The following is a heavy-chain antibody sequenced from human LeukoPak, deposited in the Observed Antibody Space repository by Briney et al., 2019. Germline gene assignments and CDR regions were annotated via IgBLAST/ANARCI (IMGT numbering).Heavy chain of an antibody. CDR3: ARQVDTTMALPDY. V-gene: IGHV1-18*01. D-gene: IGHD5-18*01. Sequence: ASVKVSCKASGYSFTSHGISWVRQAPRQGLEWMGWISGYNGNTNYAQKFQGRVTMTTDTSTSTAYMELRSLRSDDTAIYYCARQVDTTMALPDYWGQGTLVTVSS. CDR1: GYSFTSHG. J-gene: IGHJ4*02. CDR2: ISGYNGNT.